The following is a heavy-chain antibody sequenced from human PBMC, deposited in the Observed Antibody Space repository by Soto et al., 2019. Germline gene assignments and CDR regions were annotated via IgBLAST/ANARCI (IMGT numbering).Heavy chain of an antibody. CDR1: GFTFGSYA. CDR3: ARRSSSWYFDY. J-gene: IGHJ4*02. CDR2: ISGSGDST. D-gene: IGHD6-13*01. Sequence: EVQLLESGGGLVQPGGSLRLSCAASGFTFGSYAMNWVRQAPGKGLEWVSVISGSGDSTYYADSVKGRFTISRDNSKNTLYLQMNSLRAEDTAIYYCARRSSSWYFDYWGQGTLVTVSS. V-gene: IGHV3-23*01.